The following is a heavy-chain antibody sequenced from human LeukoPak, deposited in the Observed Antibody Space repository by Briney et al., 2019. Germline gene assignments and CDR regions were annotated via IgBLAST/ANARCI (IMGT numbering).Heavy chain of an antibody. D-gene: IGHD1-26*01. J-gene: IGHJ5*02. Sequence: SETLSLTCTVSGGSISSYYWSWIRQPPGKGLEWIGYIYYSGSTNYNPSLKSRVTISVDTSKNKFSLKLSSVTAADTAVYYCARHQLGRNWFDPWGQGTLVTVSS. CDR2: IYYSGST. V-gene: IGHV4-59*08. CDR1: GGSISSYY. CDR3: ARHQLGRNWFDP.